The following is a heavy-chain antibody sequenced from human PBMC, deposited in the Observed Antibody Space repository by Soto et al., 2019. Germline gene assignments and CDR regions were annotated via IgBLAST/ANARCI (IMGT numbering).Heavy chain of an antibody. V-gene: IGHV3-48*02. CDR1: GFTFSSYS. Sequence: GGSLRLSCAASGFTFSSYSMIWVRQAPGKGLEWVSYISGGSTTIYTADSVKGRFTISRDNAENSLYLQMDSLRDEDTAGYYCARTRTSSIAVAGYAFEIWGQGTMVTVSS. J-gene: IGHJ3*02. D-gene: IGHD6-19*01. CDR2: ISGGSTTI. CDR3: ARTRTSSIAVAGYAFEI.